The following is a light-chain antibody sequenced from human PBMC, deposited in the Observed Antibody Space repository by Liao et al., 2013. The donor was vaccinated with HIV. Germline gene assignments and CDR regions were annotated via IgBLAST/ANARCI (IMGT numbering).Light chain of an antibody. J-gene: IGLJ2*01. Sequence: SYELTQPPSVSVSPGQTASITCSGDKLGNKYTCWYQQKPGQSPVLVIYQDTKRPSGIPERFSGSQSGNTATLTISGTQTLDEADYYCQAWDSSNMIFGGGTEADRP. CDR1: KLGNKY. CDR3: QAWDSSNMI. V-gene: IGLV3-1*01. CDR2: QDT.